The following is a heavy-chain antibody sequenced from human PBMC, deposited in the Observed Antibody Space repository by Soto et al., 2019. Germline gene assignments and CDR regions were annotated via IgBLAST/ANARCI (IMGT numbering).Heavy chain of an antibody. CDR3: ATSGRNWDYFEY. CDR1: GFSFNDAW. V-gene: IGHV3-15*07. Sequence: PGGSLRLSCAGSGFSFNDAWMNWVRQAPGKGLEWVGRIKSKSYGGTTDYAAPVKGAFTISRDDSKNTMFLEMNSLKTEDTAVYYCATSGRNWDYFEYWGQGTVVTVSS. CDR2: IKSKSYGGTT. J-gene: IGHJ4*02. D-gene: IGHD1-1*01.